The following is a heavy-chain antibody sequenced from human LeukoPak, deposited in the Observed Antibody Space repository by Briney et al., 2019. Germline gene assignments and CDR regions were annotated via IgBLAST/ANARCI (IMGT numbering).Heavy chain of an antibody. CDR2: IIRILGIA. J-gene: IGHJ4*02. Sequence: ASVKVSCKASGATFSSYAISWFRQSTGQRPEWMGRIIRILGIANYAQKFQGRMTITADKSTSTAYMELSSLRSEDTAVYYCARIPHWGLQLVGYFDYWGQGTLVTVSS. V-gene: IGHV1-69*04. D-gene: IGHD5-18*01. CDR3: ARIPHWGLQLVGYFDY. CDR1: GATFSSYA.